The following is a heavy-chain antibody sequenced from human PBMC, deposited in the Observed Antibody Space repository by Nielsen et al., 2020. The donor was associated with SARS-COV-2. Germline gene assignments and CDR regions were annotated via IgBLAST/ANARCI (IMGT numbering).Heavy chain of an antibody. J-gene: IGHJ4*02. Sequence: WIRQPPGKGLEWIGYIYYSGSTNYNPSLKSRVTISVDTSKNQFSLKLSSVTAADTAVYYCARGKKGYYDSSGYYPYYFDYWGQGTLVTVSS. CDR2: IYYSGST. D-gene: IGHD3-22*01. CDR3: ARGKKGYYDSSGYYPYYFDY. V-gene: IGHV4-59*12.